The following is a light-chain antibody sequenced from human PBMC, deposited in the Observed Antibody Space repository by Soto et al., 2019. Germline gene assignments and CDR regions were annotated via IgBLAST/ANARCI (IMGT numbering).Light chain of an antibody. CDR3: CSYAGSYAWV. CDR2: DVS. Sequence: QSALTQPRSVSGSPGQSVTISCTGTRSDVGAYNYVSWYQQHPGKAPQLMIYDVSKRPPGVPDRFSGSKSGNTASLIIYGLQADDEADYYCCSYAGSYAWVFGEGTKVTVL. J-gene: IGLJ3*02. V-gene: IGLV2-11*01. CDR1: RSDVGAYNY.